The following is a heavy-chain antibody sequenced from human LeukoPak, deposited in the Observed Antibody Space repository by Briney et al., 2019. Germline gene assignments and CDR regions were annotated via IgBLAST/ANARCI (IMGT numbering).Heavy chain of an antibody. Sequence: GGSLRLSCTASGFTFGDYAMSWFRQAPGKGLEWVGFIRSKAYGGTTEYAASVKGRFTISRDDSKSIAYLQMNSLKTEDTAAYYCTRHYDFWSGYRGDAFDIWGQGTMVTVSS. CDR3: TRHYDFWSGYRGDAFDI. D-gene: IGHD3-3*01. J-gene: IGHJ3*02. V-gene: IGHV3-49*03. CDR1: GFTFGDYA. CDR2: IRSKAYGGTT.